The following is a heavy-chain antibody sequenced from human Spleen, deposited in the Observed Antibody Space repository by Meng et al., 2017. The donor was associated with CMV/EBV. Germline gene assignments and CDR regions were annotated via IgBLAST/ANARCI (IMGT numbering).Heavy chain of an antibody. CDR3: AKDRHTSSAPYYFDS. Sequence: GESLKISCAASGFTFSSYGMHWVRQAPGKGLEWVAFIRYDGSNKYYADSVKGRFTISRDNSKNTLYLQMNSLRAEDTAVYYCAKDRHTSSAPYYFDSWGQGTLVTVSS. CDR1: GFTFSSYG. V-gene: IGHV3-30*02. J-gene: IGHJ4*02. CDR2: IRYDGSNK.